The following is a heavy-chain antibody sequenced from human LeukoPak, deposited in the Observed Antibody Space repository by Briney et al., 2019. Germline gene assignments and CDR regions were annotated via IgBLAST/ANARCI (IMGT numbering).Heavy chain of an antibody. CDR3: ARATTVTRVFDY. CDR1: GFTLGDYY. V-gene: IGHV3-11*05. D-gene: IGHD4-17*01. J-gene: IGHJ4*02. CDR2: IRSSSSYT. Sequence: GGCLRLSCAASGFTLGDYYMSWIRQAPGKGLEWVSYIRSSSSYTNYADSVKGRFTLSGENAKNSLYLQMNSLRAEDTAVYYCARATTVTRVFDYWGQGTLVTVSS.